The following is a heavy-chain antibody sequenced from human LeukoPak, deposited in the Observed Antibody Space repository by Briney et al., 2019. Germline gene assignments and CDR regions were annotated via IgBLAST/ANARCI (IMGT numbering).Heavy chain of an antibody. J-gene: IGHJ4*02. Sequence: SETLSLTCAVSGGSISNYFWSWIRQPPGKGLEWIGYIYYSGSTNYNPSLKSRVTISVDMSKNQFSLKLNSVTAADTAVYYCASQEDLASRSCFDYWGQGTLVTVSS. CDR2: IYYSGST. D-gene: IGHD6-6*01. CDR1: GGSISNYF. CDR3: ASQEDLASRSCFDY. V-gene: IGHV4-59*08.